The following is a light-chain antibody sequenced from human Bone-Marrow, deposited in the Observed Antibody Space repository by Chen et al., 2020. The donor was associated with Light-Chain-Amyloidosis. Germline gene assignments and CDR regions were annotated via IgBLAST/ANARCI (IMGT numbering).Light chain of an antibody. Sequence: QSALTQPASVSGSLGQSITISCTGTSSDVGGYNYVSWYQHHPGKAPKLMIYDVDVRPSGVSSRFSGSKSGNTASLTISGLQPEDEADYSCSSYTSNNTPVFGGGTKLTVL. CDR2: DVD. CDR1: SSDVGGYNY. J-gene: IGLJ2*01. CDR3: SSYTSNNTPV. V-gene: IGLV2-14*03.